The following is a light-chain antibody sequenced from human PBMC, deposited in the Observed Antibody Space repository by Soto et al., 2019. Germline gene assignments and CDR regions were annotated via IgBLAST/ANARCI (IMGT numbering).Light chain of an antibody. CDR2: EVS. V-gene: IGLV2-23*02. CDR1: SSVVGSYNL. J-gene: IGLJ1*01. CDR3: CSYARSSTYV. Sequence: QSVLTQPASVSGSPGQSITFSCTGTSSVVGSYNLVSWYQQHPGKAPKLMIYEVSKRPSGLSNRFSASKSGNTASLTISGLQAEDEADYYCCSYARSSTYVFGTGTKVTVL.